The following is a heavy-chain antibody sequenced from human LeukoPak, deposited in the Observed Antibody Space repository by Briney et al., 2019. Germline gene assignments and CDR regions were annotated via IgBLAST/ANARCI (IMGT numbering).Heavy chain of an antibody. Sequence: PGRSLRLSCAASGFTFSSYGMHWVRQAPGKGLEWVAVISYDGSNKYYADSVKGRFTISRDNSKNTLYLQMNSLRAEDTAVYYCARDTYYYDSSGNSYFDYWGQGTLVTVSS. CDR3: ARDTYYYDSSGNSYFDY. J-gene: IGHJ4*02. D-gene: IGHD3-22*01. CDR2: ISYDGSNK. V-gene: IGHV3-30*03. CDR1: GFTFSSYG.